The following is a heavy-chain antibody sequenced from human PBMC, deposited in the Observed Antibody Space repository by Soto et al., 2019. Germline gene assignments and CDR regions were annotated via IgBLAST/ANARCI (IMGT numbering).Heavy chain of an antibody. V-gene: IGHV3-21*01. CDR3: ARETDYSFMMDV. CDR2: ISSSSSYI. Sequence: GGSLRLSCAASGFTFSSYSMNWVRQAPGKGLEWVSSISSSSSYIYYADSVKGRFTISRDNTKNSLYLQMNSLRAEDTAVYYCARETDYSFMMDVWGKGTTVTVSS. J-gene: IGHJ6*04. D-gene: IGHD4-4*01. CDR1: GFTFSSYS.